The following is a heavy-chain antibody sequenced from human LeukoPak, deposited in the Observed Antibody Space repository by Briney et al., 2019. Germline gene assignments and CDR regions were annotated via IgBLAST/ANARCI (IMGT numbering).Heavy chain of an antibody. CDR2: IYYSGST. J-gene: IGHJ1*01. D-gene: IGHD3-22*01. CDR3: ARVEYCYDSSGYYFLYFQH. V-gene: IGHV4-59*01. Sequence: SETLSLTCTVSGGSISSYYWSWIRQPPGKGLEWIGYIYYSGSTNYNPSLKSRVTISVDTSKNQFSLKLSSVTAADTAVYYCARVEYCYDSSGYYFLYFQHWGQGTLVTVSS. CDR1: GGSISSYY.